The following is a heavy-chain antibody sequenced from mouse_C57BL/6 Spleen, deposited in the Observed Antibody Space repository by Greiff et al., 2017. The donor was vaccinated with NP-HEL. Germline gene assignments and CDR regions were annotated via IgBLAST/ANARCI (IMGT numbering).Heavy chain of an antibody. CDR2: IDPSDSYT. Sequence: QVQLQQPGAELVKPGASVKLSCKASGYTFTSYWMQWVKQRPGQGLEWIGEIDPSDSYTNYNQKFKGKATLTVDTSSSTAYMQLSSLTSEDSAVYYCARFYGYDEGFAYWGQGTLVTVSA. D-gene: IGHD2-2*01. CDR1: GYTFTSYW. V-gene: IGHV1-50*01. CDR3: ARFYGYDEGFAY. J-gene: IGHJ3*01.